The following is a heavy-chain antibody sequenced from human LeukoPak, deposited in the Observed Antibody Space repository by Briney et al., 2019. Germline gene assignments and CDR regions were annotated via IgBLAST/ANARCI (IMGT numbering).Heavy chain of an antibody. CDR1: GFTFTTSA. D-gene: IGHD3-10*01. CDR3: AATLLAGYYYGSGTYYGMDV. CDR2: IVVGSGGT. Sequence: SVKVSCKASGFTFTTSAIQWVRQARGQRLEWIGWIVVGSGGTNYAQKFHERVTITRDMSTSTAYMELSSLRSEDTAVYYCAATLLAGYYYGSGTYYGMDVWGQRTTVTVSS. V-gene: IGHV1-58*02. J-gene: IGHJ6*02.